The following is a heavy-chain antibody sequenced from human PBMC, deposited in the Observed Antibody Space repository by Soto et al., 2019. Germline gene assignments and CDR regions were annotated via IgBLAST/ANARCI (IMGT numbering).Heavy chain of an antibody. D-gene: IGHD3-10*01. CDR1: GCSISSYY. CDR3: ARLMNGSGSYYYYYYYMDV. J-gene: IGHJ6*03. V-gene: IGHV4-59*08. Sequence: PSETLSLTCPVSGCSISSYYSNWIRQPPGKGLEWIGYIYYSGSTNYNPSLKSRVTISVDTSKNRFSLKLSSVTAADTAVYYCARLMNGSGSYYYYYYYMDVWGKGTTVTVSS. CDR2: IYYSGST.